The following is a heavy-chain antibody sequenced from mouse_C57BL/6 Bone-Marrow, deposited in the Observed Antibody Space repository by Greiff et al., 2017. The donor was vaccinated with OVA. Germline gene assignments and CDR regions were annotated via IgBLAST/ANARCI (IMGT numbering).Heavy chain of an antibody. CDR3: ARDGRWLLPYFDY. J-gene: IGHJ2*01. CDR1: GYTFTSYD. Sequence: LVESGPELVKPGASVKLSCKASGYTFTSYDINWVKQRPGQGLEWIGWIYPRDGSTKYNEKFKGKATLTVDTSSSTAYMELHSLTSEDSAVYFCARDGRWLLPYFDYWGQGTTLTVSS. CDR2: IYPRDGST. V-gene: IGHV1-85*01. D-gene: IGHD2-3*01.